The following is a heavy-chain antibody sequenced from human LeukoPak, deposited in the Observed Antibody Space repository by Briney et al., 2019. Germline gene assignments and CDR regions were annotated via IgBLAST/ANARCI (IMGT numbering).Heavy chain of an antibody. CDR2: IKQDGSEQ. Sequence: GGSLRLSCAASGFTFSSNWMTWVRQPPGKGLEWVANIKQDGSEQYYVDSVKGRFTISRDNAKNSLFLQMSSLRAEDTAVYYCASIAPHGDYALGAGNFDYWGQGTLVTVSS. CDR3: ASIAPHGDYALGAGNFDY. CDR1: GFTFSSNW. V-gene: IGHV3-7*01. D-gene: IGHD4-17*01. J-gene: IGHJ4*02.